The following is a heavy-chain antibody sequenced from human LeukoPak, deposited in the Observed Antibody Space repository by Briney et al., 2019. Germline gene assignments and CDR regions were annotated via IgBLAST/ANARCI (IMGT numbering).Heavy chain of an antibody. CDR1: GYTFTGYY. CDR2: INPNSGGT. D-gene: IGHD1-26*01. CDR3: ARVGESYYGGRTLDY. J-gene: IGHJ4*02. Sequence: RGASVKVSCKASGYTFTGYYMHWVRQAPGQGLEWMGWINPNSGGTNYAQKFQGWVTMTRDTSISTAYMELSRLRSDDTAVYYCARVGESYYGGRTLDYWGQGTLVTVSS. V-gene: IGHV1-2*04.